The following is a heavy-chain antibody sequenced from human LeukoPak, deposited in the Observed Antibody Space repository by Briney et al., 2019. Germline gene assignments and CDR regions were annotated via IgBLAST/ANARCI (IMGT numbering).Heavy chain of an antibody. D-gene: IGHD3-3*01. Sequence: GGSLRLSCAASGFTFSSYAMHWVRQAPGKGLEWVAVISYDGSNKYYADSMKGRFTISRDNSKNTLYLQMNSLRAEDTAVYYCARDRIFGVVYYFDYWGQGTLVTVSS. J-gene: IGHJ4*02. CDR2: ISYDGSNK. V-gene: IGHV3-30-3*01. CDR3: ARDRIFGVVYYFDY. CDR1: GFTFSSYA.